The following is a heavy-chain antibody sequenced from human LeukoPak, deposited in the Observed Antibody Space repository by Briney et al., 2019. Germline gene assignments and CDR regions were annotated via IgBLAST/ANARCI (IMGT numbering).Heavy chain of an antibody. CDR2: VNWNSDTK. V-gene: IGHV3-9*01. J-gene: IGHJ6*02. D-gene: IGHD4-23*01. CDR1: GFAFHNYA. CDR3: AKDTGGNGAYFYAMDV. Sequence: GSSLRLSCVGSGFAFHNYAMQWVRRAPGKGLEWVSAVNWNSDTKAYADSVKGRFTISRDRARNSLYLQMDSLRPEDTALYYCAKDTGGNGAYFYAMDVWGQGTSVTVSS.